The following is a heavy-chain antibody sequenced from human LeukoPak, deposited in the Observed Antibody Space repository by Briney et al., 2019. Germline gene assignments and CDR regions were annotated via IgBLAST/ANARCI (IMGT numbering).Heavy chain of an antibody. CDR2: INHNGST. V-gene: IGHV4-34*01. J-gene: IGHJ2*01. CDR3: ARGGHHWYFDL. CDR1: GGSFSGYY. Sequence: SETLSLTCAVYGGSFSGYYWSWLRQPPGKGLEWIGEINHNGSTNYNPSLKSRVTISVDTSKNQFSLKLSSVTAADTAVYYCARGGHHWYFDLWGRGTLVTVSS.